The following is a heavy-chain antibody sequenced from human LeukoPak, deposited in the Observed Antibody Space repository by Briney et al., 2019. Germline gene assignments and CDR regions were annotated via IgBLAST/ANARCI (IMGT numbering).Heavy chain of an antibody. J-gene: IGHJ4*02. CDR3: AREGYCSSTSCYSAY. Sequence: GGSLRLSCAASGFTFSSYSMNWGRQAPGKGLEWVSSISSSSSYIYYADSVKGRFTISRDNAKNSLYLQMNSLRAEDTAVCYCAREGYCSSTSCYSAYWGQGTLVTVSS. CDR1: GFTFSSYS. D-gene: IGHD2-2*01. V-gene: IGHV3-21*01. CDR2: ISSSSSYI.